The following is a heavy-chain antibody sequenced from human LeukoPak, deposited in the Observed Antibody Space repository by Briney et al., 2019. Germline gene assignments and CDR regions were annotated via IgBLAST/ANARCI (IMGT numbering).Heavy chain of an antibody. Sequence: ASVKVSCKASGYTFTGYYMHWVRQAPGQGLEWMGRINPNSGGTNYAQKFQGRVTMTRDTSISTAYMELSRLRSDDTAVYYCAGVKYYDSSGYYWGVIDYWGQGTLVTVSS. J-gene: IGHJ4*02. V-gene: IGHV1-2*06. CDR2: INPNSGGT. CDR3: AGVKYYDSSGYYWGVIDY. D-gene: IGHD3-22*01. CDR1: GYTFTGYY.